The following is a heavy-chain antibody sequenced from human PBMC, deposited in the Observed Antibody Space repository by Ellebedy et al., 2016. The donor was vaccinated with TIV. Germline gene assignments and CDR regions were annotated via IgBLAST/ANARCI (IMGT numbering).Heavy chain of an antibody. D-gene: IGHD2-15*01. CDR1: GFMFNTYV. Sequence: PGGSLRLSCAASGFMFNTYVMSWVRQAPGRGLEWVPTISGSGGTTYYVDSMKGRFTISRDNSKNTLYLQMNSLRAEDTAVYYCARYCSGGSCLSTGCYYGMDVWGQGTTVTVSS. J-gene: IGHJ6*02. CDR2: ISGSGGTT. V-gene: IGHV3-23*01. CDR3: ARYCSGGSCLSTGCYYGMDV.